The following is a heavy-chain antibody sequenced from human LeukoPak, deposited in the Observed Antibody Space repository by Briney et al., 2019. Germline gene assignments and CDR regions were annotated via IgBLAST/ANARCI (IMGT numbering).Heavy chain of an antibody. D-gene: IGHD2-2*01. Sequence: GGSLRLSCAAPGFTFSSYGMSWVRQAPGKGLEWVSAISGSGGSTYYADSVKGRFTISRDNSKNTLYLQMNSLRAEDTAVYYCANVGRYCSSTSCPSTMDVWGKGTTVTISS. J-gene: IGHJ6*03. CDR1: GFTFSSYG. V-gene: IGHV3-23*01. CDR3: ANVGRYCSSTSCPSTMDV. CDR2: ISGSGGST.